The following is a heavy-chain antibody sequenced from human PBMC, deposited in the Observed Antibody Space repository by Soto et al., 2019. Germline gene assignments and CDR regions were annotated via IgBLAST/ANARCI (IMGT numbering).Heavy chain of an antibody. CDR2: ISAYNGNT. Sequence: ASVKVSCKASGYTFTSYAMHWVRQAPGQGLEWMGWISAYNGNTNYAQKLQGRVTMTTDTSTSTAYMELRSLRSDDTAVYYCAIVGAKKFDYWGQGTQVTVSS. D-gene: IGHD1-26*01. V-gene: IGHV1-18*01. CDR1: GYTFTSYA. J-gene: IGHJ4*02. CDR3: AIVGAKKFDY.